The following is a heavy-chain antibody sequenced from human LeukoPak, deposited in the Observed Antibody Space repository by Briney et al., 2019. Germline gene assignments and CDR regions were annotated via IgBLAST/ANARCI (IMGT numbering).Heavy chain of an antibody. Sequence: VGSLRLSCAASGFTLSNYDMNWVRQAPGKGLEWVSSISTSSRYIYYKDSVRGRFTISRDDAKNSLYLEMNSLRAEDTAVYYCARADCSSSTCYLRRSWFDPWGQGTLVTVSS. D-gene: IGHD2-2*01. CDR1: GFTLSNYD. V-gene: IGHV3-21*01. CDR2: ISTSSRYI. J-gene: IGHJ5*02. CDR3: ARADCSSSTCYLRRSWFDP.